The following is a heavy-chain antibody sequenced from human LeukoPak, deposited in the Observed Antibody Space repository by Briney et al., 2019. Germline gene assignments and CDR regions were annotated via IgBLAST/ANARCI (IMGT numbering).Heavy chain of an antibody. V-gene: IGHV3-30-3*01. CDR1: GFTFSSYA. Sequence: GGSLRLSCAASGFTFSSYAMHWVRQAPGKGLEWGAVISYDGSNKYYADSVKGRFTISRDNSKNTLYMQMNSLRAEDTAVYYCARASQVAGTGDHWGQGTLVPVPS. D-gene: IGHD6-19*01. CDR3: ARASQVAGTGDH. CDR2: ISYDGSNK. J-gene: IGHJ4*02.